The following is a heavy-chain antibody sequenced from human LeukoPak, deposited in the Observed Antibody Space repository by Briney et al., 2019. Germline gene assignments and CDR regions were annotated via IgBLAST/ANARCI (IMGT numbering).Heavy chain of an antibody. J-gene: IGHJ4*02. Sequence: GGSLRLSCEVSGFTFSSYWMSWVRETPGEGLEWVANIKEDGSERDYVDSVKGRFTISRDNAKNSLYLQMNSLRAEDTAVYYCARGVPTGIDYFNYWGQGTLVTVSS. V-gene: IGHV3-7*01. CDR1: GFTFSSYW. CDR2: IKEDGSER. CDR3: ARGVPTGIDYFNY. D-gene: IGHD1-1*01.